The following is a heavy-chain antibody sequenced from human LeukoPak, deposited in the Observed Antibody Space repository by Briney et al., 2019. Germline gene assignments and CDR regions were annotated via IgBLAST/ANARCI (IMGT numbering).Heavy chain of an antibody. V-gene: IGHV1-2*02. CDR2: MNPNSGGT. J-gene: IGHJ6*03. CDR1: GYSFTAYY. D-gene: IGHD3-10*01. CDR3: ARALKGSGSYLLNYYYYYMDV. Sequence: ASVKVSCKASGYSFTAYYMHWVRQAPGQGLEWMGRMNPNSGGTNYAQKFQGRVTITRNTSISTAYMELSSLRSEDTAVYYCARALKGSGSYLLNYYYYYMDVWGKGTTVTISS.